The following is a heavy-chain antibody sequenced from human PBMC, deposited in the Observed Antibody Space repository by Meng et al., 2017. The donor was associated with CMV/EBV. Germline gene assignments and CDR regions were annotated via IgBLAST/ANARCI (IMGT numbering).Heavy chain of an antibody. J-gene: IGHJ6*02. D-gene: IGHD6-13*01. CDR3: ARDPIAASGEGMDV. CDR1: GGSISSSSYY. CDR2: IYYSGST. Sequence: SETLSLTCTVSGGSISSSSYYWGWIRQPPGKGLEWIGSIYYSGSTYYNPSLKSRVTISVDTSKNQFSLKLSSVTAADTAVYYCARDPIAASGEGMDVWGQGTTVTVSS. V-gene: IGHV4-39*07.